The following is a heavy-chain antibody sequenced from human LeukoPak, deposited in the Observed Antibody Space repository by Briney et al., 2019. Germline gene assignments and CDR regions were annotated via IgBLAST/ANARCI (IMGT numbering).Heavy chain of an antibody. J-gene: IGHJ6*02. Sequence: QPGGSLRLSCAASGFTFSSYALSWVRQAPGEGLEWVSAISGSGGSTYYADSVKGRFTISRDNSKNTLYLQMNSLRAEDTAVYYCAKVSRAITGTNYYGMDVWGQGTTVTVSS. CDR3: AKVSRAITGTNYYGMDV. D-gene: IGHD1-20*01. CDR1: GFTFSSYA. CDR2: ISGSGGST. V-gene: IGHV3-23*01.